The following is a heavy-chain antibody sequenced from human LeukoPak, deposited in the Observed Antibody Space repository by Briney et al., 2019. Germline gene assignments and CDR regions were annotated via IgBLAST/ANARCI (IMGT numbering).Heavy chain of an antibody. CDR1: GSSISSGSYY. Sequence: PSETLSLTCTVSGSSISSGSYYWSWIRQPAGKGLEWIGRIYTSGSTNYNPSLKSRVTISVDTSKNQFSLELSSVTAADTAVYYCASSVNPRMSSSSHFDLWGRGTLVTVSS. CDR2: IYTSGST. V-gene: IGHV4-61*02. J-gene: IGHJ2*01. CDR3: ASSVNPRMSSSSHFDL. D-gene: IGHD6-6*01.